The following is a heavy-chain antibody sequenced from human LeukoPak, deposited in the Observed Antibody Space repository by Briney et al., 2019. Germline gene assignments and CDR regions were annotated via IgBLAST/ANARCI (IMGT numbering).Heavy chain of an antibody. Sequence: SETLSLTCAVSGGSISSSNWWSWVRQPPGKGLEWIGEMYPSGSTNYNPSLKSRVTISIDKSKNQFSLKLTSVTAADTAVYYCARELLKGERPFDYWGQGTLVTVSS. CDR2: MYPSGST. D-gene: IGHD3-16*01. J-gene: IGHJ4*02. CDR1: GGSISSSNW. V-gene: IGHV4-4*02. CDR3: ARELLKGERPFDY.